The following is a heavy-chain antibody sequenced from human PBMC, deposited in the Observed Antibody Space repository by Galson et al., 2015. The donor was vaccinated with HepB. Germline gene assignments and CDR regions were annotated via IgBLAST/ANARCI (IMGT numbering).Heavy chain of an antibody. J-gene: IGHJ4*02. D-gene: IGHD4-17*01. CDR1: GFSVSYNY. V-gene: IGHV3-66*01. CDR2: IYSGGST. CDR3: ARAISVTTIFDS. Sequence: SLRLSCAASGFSVSYNYMSWVRQAPGKGLEWVSIIYSGGSTYYADSVKGRFTISGDNSKNTLYLQMNSVRAEDTAVYFCARAISVTTIFDSWGQGTLVTVSS.